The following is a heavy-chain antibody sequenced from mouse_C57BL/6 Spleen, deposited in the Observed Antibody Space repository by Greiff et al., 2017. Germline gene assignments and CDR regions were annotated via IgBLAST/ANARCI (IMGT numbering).Heavy chain of an antibody. D-gene: IGHD2-4*01. CDR3: ARSPGLNYDYGWTDWYFDV. CDR1: GYTFTSYW. J-gene: IGHJ1*03. Sequence: QVQLQQSGAELAKPAASVKLSCKASGYTFTSYWMHWVKQRPGQGLERIGYINPSSGYTKYNQKFKDKSTLTADKSSSTAYMQLSSLTYEDSAAYYCARSPGLNYDYGWTDWYFDVWGTGTTVTVSS. V-gene: IGHV1-7*01. CDR2: INPSSGYT.